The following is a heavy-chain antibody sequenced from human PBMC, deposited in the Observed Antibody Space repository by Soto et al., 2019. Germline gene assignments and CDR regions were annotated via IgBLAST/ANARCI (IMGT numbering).Heavy chain of an antibody. Sequence: QLQLQESGSGLVKPSQTLSLTCAVSGGSISSGGYSWSWIRQPPGKGLEWIGYIYHSGSTYYNPSLKSRVTISVGRSKNQFSLKLSSVTAADTAVYYWARGVQTTVTPYYFDYWGQGTLVTVSS. D-gene: IGHD4-17*01. CDR1: GGSISSGGYS. CDR3: ARGVQTTVTPYYFDY. V-gene: IGHV4-30-2*01. J-gene: IGHJ4*02. CDR2: IYHSGST.